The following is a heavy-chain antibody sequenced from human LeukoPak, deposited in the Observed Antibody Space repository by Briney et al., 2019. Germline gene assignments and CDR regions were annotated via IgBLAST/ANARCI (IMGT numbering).Heavy chain of an antibody. CDR3: ARGGGYDNLDY. CDR2: IIPIFGTA. Sequence: GASVKVSCKASGYTFTSYAMNWVRQAPGQGLEWMGGIIPIFGTANYAQKFQGRVTITADESTSTAYMELSSLRSEDTAVYYCARGGGYDNLDYWGQGTLVTVSS. V-gene: IGHV1-69*13. J-gene: IGHJ4*02. CDR1: GYTFTSYA. D-gene: IGHD5-12*01.